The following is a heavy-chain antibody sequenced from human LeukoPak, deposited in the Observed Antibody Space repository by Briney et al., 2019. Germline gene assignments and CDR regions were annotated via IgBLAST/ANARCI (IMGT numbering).Heavy chain of an antibody. Sequence: GGSLRLSCAASGFTFSDYYMSWIRQAPGKRLEWVSYINSSGYTIYYADSVKGRFTISRDNAKNSLYLQMNNLRAEDTGVYYCARGPPYGSGKFGPSDYWGQGTLVTVSS. V-gene: IGHV3-11*01. CDR2: INSSGYTI. D-gene: IGHD3-10*01. CDR1: GFTFSDYY. J-gene: IGHJ4*02. CDR3: ARGPPYGSGKFGPSDY.